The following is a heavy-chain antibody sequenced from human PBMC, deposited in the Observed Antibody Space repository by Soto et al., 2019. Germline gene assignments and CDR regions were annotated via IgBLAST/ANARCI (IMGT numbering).Heavy chain of an antibody. CDR1: GFTVSSNY. V-gene: IGHV3-53*01. Sequence: GGSLRLSCAASGFTVSSNYMSWVRQAPGKGLEWVSVIYSGGSTYYADSVKGRFTISRDNSKNTLYLQMNSLRAEDTAVYYCARGPHYDILTGYLYYFDYWGQGTLVTVSS. D-gene: IGHD3-9*01. CDR3: ARGPHYDILTGYLYYFDY. J-gene: IGHJ4*02. CDR2: IYSGGST.